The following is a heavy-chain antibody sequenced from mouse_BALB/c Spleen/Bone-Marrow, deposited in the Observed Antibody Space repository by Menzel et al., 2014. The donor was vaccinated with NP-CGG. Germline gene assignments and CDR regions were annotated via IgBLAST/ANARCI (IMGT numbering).Heavy chain of an antibody. CDR1: GYSFTDYN. J-gene: IGHJ2*01. V-gene: IGHV1S135*01. CDR2: IDPYNGGA. CDR3: AGGGNGPYFDY. D-gene: IGHD2-1*01. Sequence: EVQLQQSGPELVKPGASVKVSCKASGYSFTDYNMSWVKQSYGKSLEWIGYIDPYNGGASYNQKFKGKATLTVDKSSSTAFMLLTSLTAEDSAVYYCAGGGNGPYFDYWGQGTTLTVSS.